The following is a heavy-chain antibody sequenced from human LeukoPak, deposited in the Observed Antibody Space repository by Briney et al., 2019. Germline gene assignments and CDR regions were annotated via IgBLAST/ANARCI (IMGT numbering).Heavy chain of an antibody. Sequence: GGALRLSCAGSGFTFSSYSMNWVRQARGKGLEGVSSISSSSSYIYYADSVKGRFTISREKDKNSLYLQMNSLRAEDTAVYYCARGGSYSDWGQGTLVTLSS. D-gene: IGHD1-26*01. J-gene: IGHJ4*02. CDR1: GFTFSSYS. CDR3: ARGGSYSD. CDR2: ISSSSSYI. V-gene: IGHV3-21*01.